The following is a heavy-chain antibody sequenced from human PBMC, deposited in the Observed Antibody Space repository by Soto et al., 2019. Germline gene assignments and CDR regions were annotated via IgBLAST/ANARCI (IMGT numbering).Heavy chain of an antibody. Sequence: SYPLALTCTVSGASVCSRTSYWSWIRQPPGKGLEWIGEIYHSGSTNYNPSLKSRVTISVDKSKNQFSLKLSSVTAADTAVYYCARKGIAEEVWGKGSKVS. CDR1: GASVCSRTSY. D-gene: IGHD6-13*01. J-gene: IGHJ6*03. V-gene: IGHV4-61*01. CDR3: ARKGIAEEV. CDR2: IYHSGST.